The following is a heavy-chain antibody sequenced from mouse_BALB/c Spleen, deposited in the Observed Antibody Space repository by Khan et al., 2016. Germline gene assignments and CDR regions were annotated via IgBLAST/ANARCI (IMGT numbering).Heavy chain of an antibody. CDR1: GYSITSDYA. CDR3: ARDTTVVAKDYFDY. D-gene: IGHD1-1*01. V-gene: IGHV3-2*02. CDR2: ISYSGST. Sequence: EVQLQESGPGLVKPSQSLSLTCTVTGYSITSDYAWNWIRQFPGNKLEWMGYISYSGSTSYNPSLQSRISITRDTSKNQFFLQLNSVTTEDTATYYCARDTTVVAKDYFDYWGQGTTLTVSS. J-gene: IGHJ2*01.